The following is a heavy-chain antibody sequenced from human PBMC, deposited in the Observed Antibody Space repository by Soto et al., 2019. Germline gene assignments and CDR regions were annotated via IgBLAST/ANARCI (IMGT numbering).Heavy chain of an antibody. D-gene: IGHD6-13*01. V-gene: IGHV5-51*01. CDR3: ARSPRSSPYFDY. J-gene: IGHJ4*02. Sequence: PGESLKISCQGAGDTFSNFWIAWVRQLPGKGLEWMGIIYPGDYETRYSPSFHGKVTISADRSIGTAYLQWSSLEASDSAFYFCARSPRSSPYFDYWGQGALVTVSS. CDR2: IYPGDYET. CDR1: GDTFSNFW.